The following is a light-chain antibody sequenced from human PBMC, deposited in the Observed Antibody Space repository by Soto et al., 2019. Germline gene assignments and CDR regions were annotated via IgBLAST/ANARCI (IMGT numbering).Light chain of an antibody. CDR3: AAWDDSLTYV. CDR2: RNN. J-gene: IGLJ1*01. V-gene: IGLV1-47*01. CDR1: SSNIGSNY. Sequence: QSVLPQPPSASGTPGQRVTISCSGSSSNIGSNYVYWYQQLPGTAPKLLIYRNNQRPSGVPDRFSGSKSGTSASLAISGLRSEDEADYYCAAWDDSLTYVFGTGTKLTVL.